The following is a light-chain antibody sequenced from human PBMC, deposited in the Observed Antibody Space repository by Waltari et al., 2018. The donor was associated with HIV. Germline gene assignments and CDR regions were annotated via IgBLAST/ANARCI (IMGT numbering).Light chain of an antibody. CDR1: SRAVGQYEI. CDR3: CSYAGSSTHV. CDR2: EVS. Sequence: QSALTQPAPVSGSPGQSIPISCPVTSRAVGQYEIVSWYQKHPDKAPILMIYEVSKRPSGVSKRFSGSKSGNTASLTISGLQAEDEADYYCCSYAGSSTHVFGGGTKVTVL. V-gene: IGLV2-23*02. J-gene: IGLJ1*01.